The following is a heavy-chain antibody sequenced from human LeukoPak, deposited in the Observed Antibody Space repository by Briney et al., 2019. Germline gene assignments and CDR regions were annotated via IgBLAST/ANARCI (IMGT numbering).Heavy chain of an antibody. CDR1: GFTFSNYD. D-gene: IGHD2-15*01. V-gene: IGHV3-13*01. Sequence: GGSLRLPCAASGFTFSNYDFHWVRQAAGKGLEWVSAIGVVGDTYYSGSVKGRFTISRESAKNSLYLQMNSLRGGDTAVYYCAREYCSGGNCAGGFYFDLWGRGTPVTVSS. CDR3: AREYCSGGNCAGGFYFDL. CDR2: IGVVGDT. J-gene: IGHJ2*01.